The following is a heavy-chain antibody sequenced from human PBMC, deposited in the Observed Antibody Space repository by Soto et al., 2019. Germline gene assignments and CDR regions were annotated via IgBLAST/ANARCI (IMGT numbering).Heavy chain of an antibody. CDR1: GYTFTNYA. CDR3: ARGHLAVVPVASWFYYMDV. D-gene: IGHD2-2*01. CDR2: INAGNGNT. J-gene: IGHJ6*03. V-gene: IGHV1-3*01. Sequence: ASVKVSCKASGYTFTNYAVHWVRQAPGQRLEWMGWINAGNGNTRFSQNLQGRVTITRDTSARTVYMELSSLRSEDTAVYYCARGHLAVVPVASWFYYMDVWGKRTTVTVSS.